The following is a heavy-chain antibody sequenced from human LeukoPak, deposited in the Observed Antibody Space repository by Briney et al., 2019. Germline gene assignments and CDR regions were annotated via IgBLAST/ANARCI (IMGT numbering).Heavy chain of an antibody. J-gene: IGHJ6*03. CDR2: IYTSGST. CDR3: ARVDYGDAGGYYYYMDV. D-gene: IGHD4-17*01. CDR1: GGSISSCY. Sequence: SETLSLTCTVSGGSISSCYWSWIRQPAGKGLEWIGRIYTSGSTNYNPSLKSRVTISVDTSKNQFSLKLSSVTAADTAVYYCARVDYGDAGGYYYYMDVWGKGTTVTVSS. V-gene: IGHV4-4*07.